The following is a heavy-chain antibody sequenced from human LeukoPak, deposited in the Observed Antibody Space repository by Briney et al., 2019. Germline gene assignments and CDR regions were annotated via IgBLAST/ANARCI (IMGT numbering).Heavy chain of an antibody. CDR1: GFTFSSYS. Sequence: GGSLRLSCAASGFTFSSYSMNWVRQAPGKGLEWVSYISSSSSTIYYADSVKGRFAISRDNAKNSLYLQMNSLRAEYTAVYYCASFFLGIDGFDYWGQGTLVTVSS. CDR2: ISSSSSTI. V-gene: IGHV3-48*01. CDR3: ASFFLGIDGFDY. D-gene: IGHD7-27*01. J-gene: IGHJ4*02.